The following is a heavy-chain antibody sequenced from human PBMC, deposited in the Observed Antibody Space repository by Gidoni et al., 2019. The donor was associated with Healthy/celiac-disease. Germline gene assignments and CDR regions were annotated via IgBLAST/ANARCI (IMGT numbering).Heavy chain of an antibody. D-gene: IGHD1-7*01. CDR2: ISWNSGSI. Sequence: EVQLVESGGGLVQPGRSLRLSCAASGFTFDDYAMHWVRQAPGKGLEWVSGISWNSGSIGYADSVKGRFTISRDNAKNSLYLQMNSLRAEDTALYYCARAGWAQTGTIQTEMDVWGKGTTVTVSS. J-gene: IGHJ6*04. CDR1: GFTFDDYA. CDR3: ARAGWAQTGTIQTEMDV. V-gene: IGHV3-9*01.